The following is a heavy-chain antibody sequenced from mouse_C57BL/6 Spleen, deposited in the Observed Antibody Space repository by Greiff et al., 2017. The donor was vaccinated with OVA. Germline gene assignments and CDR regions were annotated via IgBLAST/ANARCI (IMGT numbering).Heavy chain of an antibody. Sequence: VQLQQSGAELVRPRASVKLSCTASGFNIKDDYMHWVKQRPEQGLEWIGWIDPENGDTEYASKFQGKATITADTSSNTAYLQLSSLTSEDTAVYYCTTREIFAYWGQGTLVTVSA. CDR1: GFNIKDDY. CDR3: TTREIFAY. J-gene: IGHJ3*01. CDR2: IDPENGDT. V-gene: IGHV14-4*01.